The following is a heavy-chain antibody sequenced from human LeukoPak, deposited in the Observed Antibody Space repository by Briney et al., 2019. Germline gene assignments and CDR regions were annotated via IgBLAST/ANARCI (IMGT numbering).Heavy chain of an antibody. CDR1: GDSVSSNSAA. J-gene: IGHJ4*02. D-gene: IGHD6-25*01. Sequence: SQTLSLTCAISGDSVSSNSAAWNWIRQSPSRGLEWLGRTYYRSRWYDDYAVSVKSRMTINPDTSKNQFSLHLNSVTPEDTAVYYCARGRSGYWVSLFEYWGQGILVTVSS. V-gene: IGHV6-1*01. CDR2: TYYRSRWYD. CDR3: ARGRSGYWVSLFEY.